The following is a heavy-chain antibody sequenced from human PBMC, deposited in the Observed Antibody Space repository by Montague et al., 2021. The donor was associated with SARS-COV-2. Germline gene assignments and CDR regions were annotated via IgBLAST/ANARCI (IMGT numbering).Heavy chain of an antibody. D-gene: IGHD3-9*01. CDR2: INHSGST. Sequence: SETLSLTCAVYGGSFSGYYWSWIRQPPGKGLEWIGEINHSGSTHYNPSLKSRVTISVDTSKNQFSLKLSSVTAADTAVYYCARERYSFSLTRGSTWFDPWGQGTLVTVSS. CDR1: GGSFSGYY. CDR3: ARERYSFSLTRGSTWFDP. J-gene: IGHJ5*02. V-gene: IGHV4-34*01.